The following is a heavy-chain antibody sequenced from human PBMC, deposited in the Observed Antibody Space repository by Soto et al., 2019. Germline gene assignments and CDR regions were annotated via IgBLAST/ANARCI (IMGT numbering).Heavy chain of an antibody. J-gene: IGHJ4*02. CDR3: ARADRLYSSGWYGLDY. CDR2: IWYDGSNK. V-gene: IGHV3-33*01. Sequence: QVQLVESGGGVVQPGRSLRLSCAASGFTFSSYGMHWVRQAPGKGLEWVAVIWYDGSNKYYADSVKGRFTISRDNSKNTLYLQMNSLRAEDTAVYYCARADRLYSSGWYGLDYWGQGTLVTVSS. CDR1: GFTFSSYG. D-gene: IGHD6-19*01.